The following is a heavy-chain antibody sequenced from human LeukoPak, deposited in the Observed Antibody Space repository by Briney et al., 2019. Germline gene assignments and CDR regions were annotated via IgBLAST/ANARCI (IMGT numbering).Heavy chain of an antibody. Sequence: SETLSLTCTVSGGSISTGGYYWSWIRQHPGKGLEWIGYIYYTGNADYNPSLESRVTISVDTSQNQFSLKLSVTAADTAVYYCARGPPYYYGSGSYYTRIRQAHFDYWGQGTLVTVSS. J-gene: IGHJ4*02. V-gene: IGHV4-31*03. CDR2: IYYTGNA. CDR1: GGSISTGGYY. D-gene: IGHD3-10*01. CDR3: ARGPPYYYGSGSYYTRIRQAHFDY.